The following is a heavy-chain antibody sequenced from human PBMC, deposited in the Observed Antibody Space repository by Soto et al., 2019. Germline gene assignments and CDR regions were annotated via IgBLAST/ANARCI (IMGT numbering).Heavy chain of an antibody. Sequence: ASVKVSCKASGYTFTSYGISWVRQAPGQGLEWMGWISAYNGNTNYAQKLQGRVTMTTDTSTSTAYMELRSLRSDDTAVYYCARFVSVGICSGGSCYQTYYMDVWGKGTTVTVSS. D-gene: IGHD2-15*01. CDR3: ARFVSVGICSGGSCYQTYYMDV. V-gene: IGHV1-18*01. CDR1: GYTFTSYG. J-gene: IGHJ6*03. CDR2: ISAYNGNT.